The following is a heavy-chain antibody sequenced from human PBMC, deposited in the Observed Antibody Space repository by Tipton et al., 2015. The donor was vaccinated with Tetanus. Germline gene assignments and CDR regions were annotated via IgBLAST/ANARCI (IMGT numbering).Heavy chain of an antibody. V-gene: IGHV3-21*01. CDR1: GFTFSTYS. J-gene: IGHJ3*02. CDR3: ASLIVGVNNLPDAFDI. Sequence: SLRLSCAASGFTFSTYSMNWVRRAPGKGLEWVSSIHSSSSYIYYADSVRGRFTISRDNARKSLYLQINSLRAEDTAVYYCASLIVGVNNLPDAFDIWGQGTMVTVSS. CDR2: IHSSSSYI. D-gene: IGHD1-26*01.